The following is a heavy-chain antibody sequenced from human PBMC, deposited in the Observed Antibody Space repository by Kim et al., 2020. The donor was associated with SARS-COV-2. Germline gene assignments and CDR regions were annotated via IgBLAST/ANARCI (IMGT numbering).Heavy chain of an antibody. CDR3: ARSRFGTWVGATLYFDY. CDR1: GFTFSSYA. J-gene: IGHJ4*02. V-gene: IGHV3-30*04. Sequence: GGSLRLSCAASGFTFSSYAMHWVRQAPGKGLEWVAVISYDGSNKYYADSVKGRFTISRDNSKNTLYLQMNSLRAEDTAVYYCARSRFGTWVGATLYFDYWGQGTLVTVSS. D-gene: IGHD1-26*01. CDR2: ISYDGSNK.